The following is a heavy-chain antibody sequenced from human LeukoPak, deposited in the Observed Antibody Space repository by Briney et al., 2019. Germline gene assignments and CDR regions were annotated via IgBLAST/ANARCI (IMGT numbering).Heavy chain of an antibody. J-gene: IGHJ6*03. Sequence: KPSETLSLTCAVSGYSISIGYYWFWIRQPPGRGLEWIGSLYHGDSAYYNTSLRSRVSMSVDTSKNQFSLTVSFVTAADTAVYYCARQHDSYYYYYIDVWGSGTTVTVSS. CDR3: ARQHDSYYYYYIDV. CDR1: GYSISIGYY. CDR2: LYHGDSA. V-gene: IGHV4-38-2*01.